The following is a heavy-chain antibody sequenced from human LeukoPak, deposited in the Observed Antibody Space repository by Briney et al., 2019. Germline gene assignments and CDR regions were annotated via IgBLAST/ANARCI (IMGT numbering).Heavy chain of an antibody. D-gene: IGHD4-23*01. J-gene: IGHJ4*02. CDR3: VLGHYGGPFDY. CDR1: GFTFTTYA. CDR2: ISYDGGKQ. V-gene: IGHV3-30-3*01. Sequence: PGGSLRLSCAASGFTFTTYATHCVRQAPGKGLEWVAAISYDGGKQYYPDSARGRFTISRDNSKNTLYLQLNSLRTEDTAMYYCVLGHYGGPFDYWGQGALVTVSS.